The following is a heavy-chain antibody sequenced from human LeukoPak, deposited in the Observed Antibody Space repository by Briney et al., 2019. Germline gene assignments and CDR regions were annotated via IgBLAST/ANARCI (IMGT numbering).Heavy chain of an antibody. D-gene: IGHD2-21*02. V-gene: IGHV3-23*01. CDR3: AKSHHVTAIDY. CDR1: GFTFSNYG. J-gene: IGHJ4*02. Sequence: PGGTLRLSCAASGFTFSNYGMSRVRQAPGKGLEWVSAISGSGGSTYYADSVKGRFTISRDNSKNTLYLQMNSLRAEDTAVYYCAKSHHVTAIDYWGQGTLVTVSS. CDR2: ISGSGGST.